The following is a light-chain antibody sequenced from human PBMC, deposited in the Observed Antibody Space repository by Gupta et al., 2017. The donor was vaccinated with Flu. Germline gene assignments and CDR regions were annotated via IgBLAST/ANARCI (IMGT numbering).Light chain of an antibody. Sequence: QSALTQPDSVSGSPGQSITIFCTGTSSDVGNYNLVSWYQQHPGKAPKLVIYDVTKRPSGISNHFSGSKSGNTASLTISGLQVEDEADYYCSSYAGSSTHVFGTGTKVTVL. V-gene: IGLV2-23*02. J-gene: IGLJ1*01. CDR3: SSYAGSSTHV. CDR1: SSDVGNYNL. CDR2: DVT.